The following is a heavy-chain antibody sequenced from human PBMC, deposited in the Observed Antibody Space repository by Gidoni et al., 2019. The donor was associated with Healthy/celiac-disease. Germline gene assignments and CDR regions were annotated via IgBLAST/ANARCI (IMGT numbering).Heavy chain of an antibody. Sequence: QVQLVESGGGVVQPGRSLRLSCAASGFTFSSSAMHWFRQAPGKGLEWVAVISYDGSNKYYADSVKGRFTISRDNSKNTLYLQMNSLRAEDTAVYYCARVKVVGSSGYFFRAFDYWGQGTLVTVSS. CDR2: ISYDGSNK. V-gene: IGHV3-30-3*01. CDR3: ARVKVVGSSGYFFRAFDY. CDR1: GFTFSSSA. J-gene: IGHJ4*02. D-gene: IGHD3-22*01.